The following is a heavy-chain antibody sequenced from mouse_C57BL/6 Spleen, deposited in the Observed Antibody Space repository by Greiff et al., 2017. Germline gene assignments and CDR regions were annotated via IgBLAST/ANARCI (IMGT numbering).Heavy chain of an antibody. CDR3: SRIPYYASSGLSYWYFDV. D-gene: IGHD1-1*01. V-gene: IGHV1-15*01. Sequence: VQLQESGAELVRPGASVTLSCKASGYTFTDYEMHWVKQTPVHGLEWIGAIDPETGGTAYNQKFKGKAILTADKSSSTAYMELSSLTSEDSAVYYCSRIPYYASSGLSYWYFDVWGTGTTVTVSS. J-gene: IGHJ1*03. CDR2: IDPETGGT. CDR1: GYTFTDYE.